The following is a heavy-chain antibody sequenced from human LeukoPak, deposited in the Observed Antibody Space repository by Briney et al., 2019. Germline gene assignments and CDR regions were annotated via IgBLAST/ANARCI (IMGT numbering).Heavy chain of an antibody. CDR3: ARDYLYGSDCDSMKAWYFDF. J-gene: IGHJ2*01. V-gene: IGHV3-7*01. CDR2: IKYDGTEK. Sequence: GGSLRLSCAASGFTFSTYWMSWVRRAPGKGLEWLAVIKYDGTEKYYVDSVKGRFTIARDNAKNSVYLQVNSLRVEDTAVYFCARDYLYGSDCDSMKAWYFDFWGRGTQVTVSS. D-gene: IGHD6-19*01. CDR1: GFTFSTYW.